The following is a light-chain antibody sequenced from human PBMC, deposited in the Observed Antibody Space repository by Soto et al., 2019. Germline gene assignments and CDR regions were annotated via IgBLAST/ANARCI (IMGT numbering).Light chain of an antibody. CDR2: KAS. V-gene: IGKV1-5*03. CDR1: QSISTW. CDR3: QQYDAYRT. Sequence: DIRMTQSPSTLSASVGDRATITCRASQSISTWLAWYQVKPGKAPNLLIYKASYLVNGVPSRFSGSGSGTEFTLTISSLQPDDFATYYCQQYDAYRTFGQGTKVEVK. J-gene: IGKJ1*01.